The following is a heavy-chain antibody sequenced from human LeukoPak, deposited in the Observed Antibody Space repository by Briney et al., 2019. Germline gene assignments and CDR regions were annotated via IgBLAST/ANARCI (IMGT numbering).Heavy chain of an antibody. V-gene: IGHV3-30*02. CDR3: AKDAKSCANGVCYPGMDF. CDR2: LQYDGANK. J-gene: IGHJ4*02. CDR1: GFTVSSNY. D-gene: IGHD2-8*01. Sequence: PGGSLRLSCAASGFTVSSNYMSWVRQAPGKGLEWVTFLQYDGANKYYADSVRGRFTISRDNSKNTVYLQMSSLRPEDTAVYYCAKDAKSCANGVCYPGMDFWGQGTLVTVSS.